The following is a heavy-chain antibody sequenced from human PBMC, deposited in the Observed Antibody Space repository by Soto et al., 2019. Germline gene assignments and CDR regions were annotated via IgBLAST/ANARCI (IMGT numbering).Heavy chain of an antibody. Sequence: QLQLQESGSKLVKPSQTLSLTCAVSGGSISSGGYSWSWIRQPPGKGLEWIGYIYHSVSTYYNHSLKRRVTISVDRSKNQFSLNLSSVTAADTAVYYCARGPPIFYWGQGTLVTVSS. V-gene: IGHV4-30-2*01. D-gene: IGHD3-9*01. J-gene: IGHJ4*02. CDR3: ARGPPIFY. CDR2: IYHSVST. CDR1: GGSISSGGYS.